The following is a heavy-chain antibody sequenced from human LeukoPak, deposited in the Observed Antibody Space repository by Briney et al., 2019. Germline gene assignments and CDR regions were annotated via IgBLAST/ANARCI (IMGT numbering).Heavy chain of an antibody. CDR3: ARGGPGTTFYYYYYGMDV. Sequence: PSETLSLTCAVYGGSFSGFYWSWIRQPPGKGLEWIGDINHSGSTNYNPSLKSRVTISVDTSKNQFSLKLSSVTAADTAVYYCARGGPGTTFYYYYYGMDVWGQGTTVTVSS. J-gene: IGHJ6*02. D-gene: IGHD1-7*01. CDR2: INHSGST. CDR1: GGSFSGFY. V-gene: IGHV4-34*01.